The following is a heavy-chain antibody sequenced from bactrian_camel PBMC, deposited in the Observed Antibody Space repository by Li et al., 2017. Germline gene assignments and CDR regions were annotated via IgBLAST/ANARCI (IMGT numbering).Heavy chain of an antibody. CDR1: IYGDADSSDC. CDR2: IDSDGST. CDR3: TTSTYGASLYPSEYNY. Sequence: DVQLVESGGGSVDAGGSLRLSCTASIYGDADSSDCMGWFRQAPGEEREGVAVIDSDGSTEYLDSVKGRFTISRDNAKNTVYLQMNSLKSEDTALYYCTTSTYGASLYPSEYNYWSQGTQVTVS. V-gene: IGHV3S10*01. D-gene: IGHD6*01. J-gene: IGHJ4*01.